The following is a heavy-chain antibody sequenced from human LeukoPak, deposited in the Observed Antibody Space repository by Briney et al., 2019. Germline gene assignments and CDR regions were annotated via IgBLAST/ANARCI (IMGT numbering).Heavy chain of an antibody. J-gene: IGHJ4*02. CDR3: ARVLARYGNLDY. Sequence: ASVKVSCKASGYTFTDYHIHWVRQAPGQGLEWMGWINPNSGGTNYTQKFQGRVTMTRDTSISTAYMELSRLTSDDTAVYYCARVLARYGNLDYWGQGILVTVSS. CDR2: INPNSGGT. V-gene: IGHV1-2*02. CDR1: GYTFTDYH. D-gene: IGHD1-14*01.